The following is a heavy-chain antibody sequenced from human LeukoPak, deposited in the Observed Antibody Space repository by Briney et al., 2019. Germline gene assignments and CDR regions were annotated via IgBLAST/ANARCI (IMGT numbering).Heavy chain of an antibody. CDR3: AKEAKWELSGW. CDR2: ISYDGSNK. D-gene: IGHD1-26*01. Sequence: GGSLRLSCAASGFTFSSYGMHWVRQAPGKGLEWVAVISYDGSNKYYADSVKGRFTISRDNSKNTLYLQMNSLRAEDTAVYYCAKEAKWELSGWWGQGTLVTVSS. V-gene: IGHV3-30*18. CDR1: GFTFSSYG. J-gene: IGHJ4*02.